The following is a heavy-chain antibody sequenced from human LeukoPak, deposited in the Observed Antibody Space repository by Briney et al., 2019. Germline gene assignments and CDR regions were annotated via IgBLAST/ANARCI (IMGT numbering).Heavy chain of an antibody. CDR3: ARQQGYCSDGACYFDF. Sequence: GGSLRLSCAASGFTFSSCAMSWVRQAPGKGLEWVSAISGSGGSTYDADSVRGRFTISRDNSKNTLYLQMNSLRAEDTAIYYCARQQGYCSDGACYFDFWGQGTLVTVSS. CDR2: ISGSGGST. D-gene: IGHD2-15*01. V-gene: IGHV3-23*01. J-gene: IGHJ4*02. CDR1: GFTFSSCA.